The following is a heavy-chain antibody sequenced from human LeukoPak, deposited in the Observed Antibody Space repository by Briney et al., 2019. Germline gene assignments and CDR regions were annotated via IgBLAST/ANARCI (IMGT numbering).Heavy chain of an antibody. J-gene: IGHJ3*02. D-gene: IGHD3-3*01. V-gene: IGHV3-23*01. CDR3: AKEINIRGGAFDI. Sequence: GGSLRLSCAASGFTFSSYAMNWVRQAPGKGLEWVSGISGSADNTYYADSVRGRFTIFRDNSKNTLYLQMNSLRAEDTAVYYCAKEINIRGGAFDIWGQGTMVTVSS. CDR1: GFTFSSYA. CDR2: ISGSADNT.